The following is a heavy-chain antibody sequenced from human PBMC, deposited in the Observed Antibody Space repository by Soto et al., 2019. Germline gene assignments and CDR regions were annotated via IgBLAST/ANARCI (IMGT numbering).Heavy chain of an antibody. CDR2: ISGSGGST. CDR3: AKDSYYYDSSGYGGCDY. Sequence: WGSLRLSCAASGVTVSSYAMSWVRQAPGKGLEWVSAISGSGGSTYYADSVKGRFTISRDNSKNTLYLQMNSLRAEDTAVYYCAKDSYYYDSSGYGGCDYWGQGTLVTVSS. V-gene: IGHV3-23*01. J-gene: IGHJ4*02. D-gene: IGHD3-22*01. CDR1: GVTVSSYA.